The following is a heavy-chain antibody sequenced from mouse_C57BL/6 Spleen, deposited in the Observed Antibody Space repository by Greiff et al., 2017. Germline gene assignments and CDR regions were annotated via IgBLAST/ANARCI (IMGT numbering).Heavy chain of an antibody. Sequence: VQLQQSGPELVQPGASVKISCQASGYSFTDYNMNWVKQSNGKSLEWIGVLNPNYGTTSYNQKFKGKATLTVDQSPSTAYMQLNSLTSEDSAVYCCGEDWDGGSFDVWGSWDTGTAS. D-gene: IGHD4-1*01. CDR2: LNPNYGTT. V-gene: IGHV1-39*01. CDR3: GEDWDGGSFDV. CDR1: GYSFTDYN. J-gene: IGHJ1*01.